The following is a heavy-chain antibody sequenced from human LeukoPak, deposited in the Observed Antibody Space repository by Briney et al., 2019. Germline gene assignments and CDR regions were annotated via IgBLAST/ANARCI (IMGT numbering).Heavy chain of an antibody. Sequence: QTGGSLRLSCAASGFTFSSYSMNWVRQAPGKGLEWVANIKQDGSEKYYVDSVKGRFTISRDNAKNSLYLQMNSLRAEDTAVYYCARGGLVRDGYNFTPRDARFIFDYWGQGTLVTVSS. CDR2: IKQDGSEK. CDR3: ARGGLVRDGYNFTPRDARFIFDY. J-gene: IGHJ4*02. D-gene: IGHD5-24*01. V-gene: IGHV3-7*01. CDR1: GFTFSSYS.